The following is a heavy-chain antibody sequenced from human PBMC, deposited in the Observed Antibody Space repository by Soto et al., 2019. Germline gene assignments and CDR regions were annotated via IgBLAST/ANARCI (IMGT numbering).Heavy chain of an antibody. J-gene: IGHJ6*02. CDR3: ARVEAVAGLYNYHGLDV. V-gene: IGHV1-69*12. Sequence: QVQLVQSGAEVKKPGSSVKVSCKVSGGTFSNYAIDWVRLAPGHGLEWMGGIVPIFGTTYYTQKFQGRVTIIADDSTNTAYLEMSSLRSENTAIYYCARVEAVAGLYNYHGLDVWGQGTAVTVSS. CDR2: IVPIFGTT. D-gene: IGHD6-19*01. CDR1: GGTFSNYA.